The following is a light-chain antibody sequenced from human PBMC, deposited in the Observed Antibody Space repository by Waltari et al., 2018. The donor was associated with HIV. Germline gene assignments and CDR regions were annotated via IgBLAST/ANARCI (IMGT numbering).Light chain of an antibody. V-gene: IGLV2-8*01. J-gene: IGLJ3*02. Sequence: QSALTQPPSASGSLGQSVTISCTGPSSDIGAYDFVSCFQQHPHRAPKLLLYEVTRPPSTVSARFSGSRSGNTAFLTVAGLQPDDEATYFCSSYGDSLRVLFGGGTNVTVL. CDR1: SSDIGAYDF. CDR3: SSYGDSLRVL. CDR2: EVT.